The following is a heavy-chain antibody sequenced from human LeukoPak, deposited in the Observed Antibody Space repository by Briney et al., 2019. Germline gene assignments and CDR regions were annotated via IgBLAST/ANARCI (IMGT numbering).Heavy chain of an antibody. CDR1: GGSISSYY. D-gene: IGHD1-26*01. Sequence: SETLSLTCTVSGGSISSYYWSWIRQPPGKGLEWIGYIYYSGSTNYNPSLKSRVTISVDTSKNQFSPKLSSVTAADTAVYYCARAGGSYGDAFDIWGQGTMVTVSS. J-gene: IGHJ3*02. CDR3: ARAGGSYGDAFDI. V-gene: IGHV4-59*01. CDR2: IYYSGST.